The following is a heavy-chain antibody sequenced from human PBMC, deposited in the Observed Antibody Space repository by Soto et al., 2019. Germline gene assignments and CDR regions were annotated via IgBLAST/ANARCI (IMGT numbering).Heavy chain of an antibody. CDR3: ARRRREERYGDDESYYWYFDL. CDR1: GGSISSSSYY. V-gene: IGHV4-39*01. J-gene: IGHJ2*01. Sequence: SETLSLTCTVSGGSISSSSYYWGWIRQPPGKGLEWIGSIYYSGSTYYNPSLKSRVTISVDTSKNQFSLKLSSVTAADTAVYYCARRRREERYGDDESYYWYFDLWGRGTLVTVSS. CDR2: IYYSGST. D-gene: IGHD4-17*01.